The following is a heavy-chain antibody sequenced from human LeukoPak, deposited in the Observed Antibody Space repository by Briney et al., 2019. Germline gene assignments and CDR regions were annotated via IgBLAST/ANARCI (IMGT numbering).Heavy chain of an antibody. CDR2: INSDGSST. D-gene: IGHD3-16*01. V-gene: IGHV3-74*01. Sequence: GGSLRLSCAASGFTFSSYWMHWVRQAPGKGLVWVSRINSDGSSTGYADSVKGRFTISRDNAKNSFYLQMNSLRAEDTAVFYCARDPEGFGATYFDYWGQGTLVTVSS. CDR3: ARDPEGFGATYFDY. CDR1: GFTFSSYW. J-gene: IGHJ4*02.